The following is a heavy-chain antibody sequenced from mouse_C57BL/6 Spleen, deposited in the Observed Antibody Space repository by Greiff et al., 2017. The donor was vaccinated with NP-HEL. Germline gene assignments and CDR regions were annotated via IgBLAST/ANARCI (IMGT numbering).Heavy chain of an antibody. CDR2: IDPSDSYT. D-gene: IGHD2-4*01. CDR1: GYTFTSYW. CDR3: ALYYDYDRYFDY. Sequence: VQLQQPGAELVMPGASVKLSCKASGYTFTSYWMHWVKQRPGQGLEWIGEIDPSDSYTNYNQKFKGKSTLTVDKSSSTAYMQLSSLTSEDSAVYYCALYYDYDRYFDYWGQGTTLTVSS. J-gene: IGHJ2*01. V-gene: IGHV1-69*01.